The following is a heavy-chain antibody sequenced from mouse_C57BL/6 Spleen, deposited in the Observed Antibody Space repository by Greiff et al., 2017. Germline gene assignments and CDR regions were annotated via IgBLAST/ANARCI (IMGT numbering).Heavy chain of an antibody. J-gene: IGHJ1*03. CDR3: EGWVYYDYDGPFDV. Sequence: EVQLQQSGPELVKPGASVKISCKASGYTFTDYYMNWVKQSHGKSLEWIGDINPNNGGTSYNQKFKGKATLTVDKSSSTAYMELRSLTSEDSAVYYCEGWVYYDYDGPFDVWGTGTTVTVSS. V-gene: IGHV1-26*01. CDR2: INPNNGGT. D-gene: IGHD2-4*01. CDR1: GYTFTDYY.